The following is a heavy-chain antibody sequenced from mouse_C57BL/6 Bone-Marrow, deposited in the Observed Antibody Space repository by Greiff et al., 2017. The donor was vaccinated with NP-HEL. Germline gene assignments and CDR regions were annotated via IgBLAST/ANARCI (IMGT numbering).Heavy chain of an antibody. CDR2: INPYNGGT. D-gene: IGHD1-1*01. CDR3: ASQGTVVAYYYAMDY. J-gene: IGHJ4*01. CDR1: GYTFTDYY. Sequence: EVKLMESGPVLVKPGASVKMSCKASGYTFTDYYMNWVKQSHGKSLEWIGVINPYNGGTSYNQKFKGKATLTVDKSSSTAYMELNSLTSEDSAVYYCASQGTVVAYYYAMDYWGQGTSVTVSS. V-gene: IGHV1-19*01.